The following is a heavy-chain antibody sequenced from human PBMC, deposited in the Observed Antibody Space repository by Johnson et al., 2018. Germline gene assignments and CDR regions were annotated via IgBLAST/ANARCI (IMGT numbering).Heavy chain of an antibody. D-gene: IGHD2-2*01. Sequence: QVQLQQWGAGLLKPSETLSLTCAVYGGSFSGYYWSWIRQPPGKGLEWIGEINHSGNTNYSPSLTSRVTISVDTSKNQFSLKLSSVTAADTAVYYCARGRIVVIPAATISHFQHWGQGTLVTVSS. CDR3: ARGRIVVIPAATISHFQH. J-gene: IGHJ1*01. V-gene: IGHV4-34*01. CDR2: INHSGNT. CDR1: GGSFSGYY.